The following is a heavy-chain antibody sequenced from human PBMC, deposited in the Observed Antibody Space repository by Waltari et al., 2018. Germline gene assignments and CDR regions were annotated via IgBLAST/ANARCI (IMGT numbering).Heavy chain of an antibody. J-gene: IGHJ6*02. CDR1: GYSFTSYW. V-gene: IGHV5-51*03. CDR2: IYPGDSDT. CDR3: ARRRGYSGYDYYYYYGMDV. Sequence: EVQLVQSGAEVKKPGESLKISCKGSGYSFTSYWIGWVRQMPGKGLEWMGIIYPGDSDTRYSPSFQGQVTISADKSISTAYLQWSSLKASDTAMYYCARRRGYSGYDYYYYYGMDVWGQGTTVTVSS. D-gene: IGHD5-12*01.